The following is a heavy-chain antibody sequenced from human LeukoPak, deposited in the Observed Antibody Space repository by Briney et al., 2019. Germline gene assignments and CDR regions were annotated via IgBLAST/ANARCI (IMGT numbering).Heavy chain of an antibody. Sequence: SETLSLTCTVSGGSISSYYWTWIRQPPGKGLEWIGYIYYSGSTEYNPSLKSRVTMSVDTSKNQFSLKLSSVTAADTAVYYCARERVLNWFDPWGQGTLVTVSS. CDR2: IYYSGST. CDR3: ARERVLNWFDP. CDR1: GGSISSYY. D-gene: IGHD3-10*01. V-gene: IGHV4-59*12. J-gene: IGHJ5*02.